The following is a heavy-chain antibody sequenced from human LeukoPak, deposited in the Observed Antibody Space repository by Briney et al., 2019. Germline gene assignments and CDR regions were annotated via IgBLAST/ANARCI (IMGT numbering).Heavy chain of an antibody. D-gene: IGHD3-9*01. CDR3: AKDLSKLRYFDHQPAEDY. V-gene: IGHV3-30*02. J-gene: IGHJ4*02. CDR1: GFTFSSYV. Sequence: PGGSLRLSCAASGFTFSSYVMHWVRQAPGKGLEWVAFIRYDGSNKYYADSVKGRFTISRDNSKNKLYLQMNSLRAEDTAVYYCAKDLSKLRYFDHQPAEDYWGQGTLVTVSS. CDR2: IRYDGSNK.